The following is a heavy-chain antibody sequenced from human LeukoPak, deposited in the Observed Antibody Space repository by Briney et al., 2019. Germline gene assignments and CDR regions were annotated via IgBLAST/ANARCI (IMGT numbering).Heavy chain of an antibody. CDR3: ARGPLKYYYGSGSDFDY. J-gene: IGHJ4*02. Sequence: SETLSLTCAVYGGSFSGYYWSWIRQPPGKGLEWIGEINHSGSTNYNPSLKSRVTISVDTSKNQFSLKLSSVTAADTAVNYCARGPLKYYYGSGSDFDYWGQGTLVTGSS. D-gene: IGHD3-10*01. CDR2: INHSGST. V-gene: IGHV4-34*01. CDR1: GGSFSGYY.